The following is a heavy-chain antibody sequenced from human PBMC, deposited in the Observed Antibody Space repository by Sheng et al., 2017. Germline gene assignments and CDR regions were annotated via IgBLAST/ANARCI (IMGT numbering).Heavy chain of an antibody. Sequence: EVQLLESGGGLVQPGGSLRLSCAASGFTFSSYAMSWVRQAPGKGLEWVSAISGSGGSTYYADSVKGRFTISRDNSKNTLYLQMNSLRAEDTAVYYCAKGPGGGYSYGRQDWYFDLWGRGTLVTVS. CDR1: GFTFSSYA. J-gene: IGHJ2*01. D-gene: IGHD5-18*01. CDR2: ISGSGGST. CDR3: AKGPGGGYSYGRQDWYFDL. V-gene: IGHV3-23*01.